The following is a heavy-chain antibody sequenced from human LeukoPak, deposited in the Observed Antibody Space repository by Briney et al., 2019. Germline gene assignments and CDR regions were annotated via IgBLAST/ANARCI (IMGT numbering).Heavy chain of an antibody. CDR3: ARQKPSTFRQHGRGRPFDS. CDR2: IKEDGSEK. CDR1: GFTFRDYW. Sequence: PGGSLRLSCAASGFTFRDYWMSWVRQAPGKGLEWVANIKEDGSEKHYVDSVKGRFTISRDNAKNSLYLQSLYLQMNSLRAEDTAVYYCARQKPSTFRQHGRGRPFDSWGQGTLVTVSS. V-gene: IGHV3-7*01. D-gene: IGHD3-16*01. J-gene: IGHJ4*02.